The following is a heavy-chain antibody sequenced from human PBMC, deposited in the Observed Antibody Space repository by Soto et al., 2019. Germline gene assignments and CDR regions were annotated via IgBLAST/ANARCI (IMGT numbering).Heavy chain of an antibody. D-gene: IGHD2-15*01. CDR2: IIPILGVA. CDR3: ARDAPGGTVAATAFDY. CDR1: GGTFSSYT. V-gene: IGHV1-69*04. Sequence: SVKVSCKASGGTFSSYTISWVRQAPGQGLEWMGRIIPILGVANYAQKFQGRVTITADKSTSTAYMELSSLRSEDTAVYYCARDAPGGTVAATAFDYWGQGTLVTVSS. J-gene: IGHJ4*02.